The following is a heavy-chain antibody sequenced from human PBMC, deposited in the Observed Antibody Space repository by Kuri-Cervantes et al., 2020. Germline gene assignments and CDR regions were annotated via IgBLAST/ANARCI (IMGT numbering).Heavy chain of an antibody. CDR2: ITGSGGST. D-gene: IGHD3-22*01. J-gene: IGHJ6*03. V-gene: IGHV3-23*01. CDR1: GLTFSIYA. Sequence: GGSLRLSCAASGLTFSIYAMSWVRQAPGKGLEWVSTITGSGGSTYYADSVKGRFTISRDNSKNTLYLQMNSLRAEDTAVYYCARDHYYDPKYYMDVWGKGTTVTVSS. CDR3: ARDHYYDPKYYMDV.